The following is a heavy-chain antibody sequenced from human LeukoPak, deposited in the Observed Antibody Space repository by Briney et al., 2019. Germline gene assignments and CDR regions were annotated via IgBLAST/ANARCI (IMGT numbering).Heavy chain of an antibody. J-gene: IGHJ4*02. CDR1: GYLFTSYW. Sequence: PGASLKICCQGSGYLFTSYWIGWGRQLPGKGVEWMGIIYPGDSDTRYSPSFQGQVTISADKSISTAYLQWSSLKASDTAMYYCARHPLYDILTGSFDYWGQGTLVTVSS. CDR3: ARHPLYDILTGSFDY. V-gene: IGHV5-51*01. D-gene: IGHD3-9*01. CDR2: IYPGDSDT.